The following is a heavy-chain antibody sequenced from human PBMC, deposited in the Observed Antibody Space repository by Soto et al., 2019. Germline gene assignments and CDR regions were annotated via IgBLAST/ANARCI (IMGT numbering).Heavy chain of an antibody. CDR3: ARDCSGGSCPVHDAFDI. D-gene: IGHD2-15*01. V-gene: IGHV1-69*13. CDR1: GGTFSSYA. CDR2: IIPIFGTA. J-gene: IGHJ3*02. Sequence: SVKVSCKASGGTFSSYAISWVRQAPGQGLEWMGGIIPIFGTANYAQKFQGRVTITADESTSTAYMELSSLRSEDTAVYYCARDCSGGSCPVHDAFDIWGQGTMVTVSS.